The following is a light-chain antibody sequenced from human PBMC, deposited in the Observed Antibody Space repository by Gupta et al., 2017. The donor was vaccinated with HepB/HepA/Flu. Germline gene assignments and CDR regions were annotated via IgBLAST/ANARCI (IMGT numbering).Light chain of an antibody. CDR1: ISDIGHYDY. V-gene: IGLV2-14*03. CDR2: DVR. J-gene: IGLJ3*02. Sequence: QSALTQPASVSAHPGQSITMSCTGNISDIGHYDYVSWYQHPPGKAPKLLIYDVRVRPSGGSVRFSGSKSGNTASLTISGLQADDDSFYYCSSFSRTNTRVFGGGTRLTVL. CDR3: SSFSRTNTRV.